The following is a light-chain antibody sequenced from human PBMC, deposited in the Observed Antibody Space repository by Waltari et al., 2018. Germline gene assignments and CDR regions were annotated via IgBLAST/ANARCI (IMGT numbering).Light chain of an antibody. CDR2: RSD. J-gene: IGLJ3*02. CDR3: AAWDDSLNGRWV. CDR1: ASNIGNNV. Sequence: QSVLTQPPSASGTPGQGVTISCSGGASNIGNNVVNWYQQVPGKAPKLRIYRSDRRPAGVPDRFSGPKSGTSASLAISGLQSEDEADYYCAAWDDSLNGRWVFGGGTKVTVL. V-gene: IGLV1-44*01.